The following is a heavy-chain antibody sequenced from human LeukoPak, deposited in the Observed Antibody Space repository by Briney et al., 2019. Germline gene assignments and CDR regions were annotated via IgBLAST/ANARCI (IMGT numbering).Heavy chain of an antibody. CDR1: GFTFSTSG. J-gene: IGHJ4*02. CDR2: IRNDGNKK. D-gene: IGHD1-26*01. CDR3: AKDLLTLVGAALDY. V-gene: IGHV3-30*02. Sequence: GGSLRLSCVASGFTFSTSGMHWVRQSPGKGLDWVAFIRNDGNKKNYAESVKGRFTISRDNSKNTLYLQMNSLKREDTGIYYCAKDLLTLVGAALDYWGQGTLVTVSS.